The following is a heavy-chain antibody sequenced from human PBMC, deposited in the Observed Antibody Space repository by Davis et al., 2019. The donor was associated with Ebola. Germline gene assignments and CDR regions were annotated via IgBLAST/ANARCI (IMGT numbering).Heavy chain of an antibody. CDR3: ASLRRTITGMDDGFDI. D-gene: IGHD2-8*02. V-gene: IGHV5-51*01. J-gene: IGHJ3*02. Sequence: KVSCKASGYDFSNYWIGWVRQMPGKGLDWMGIIYTGDSDTRYSPSFRGQVTISADKSMKTAFLQWSSLKASDSGMYYCASLRRTITGMDDGFDIWGQGTMVTVSS. CDR2: IYTGDSDT. CDR1: GYDFSNYW.